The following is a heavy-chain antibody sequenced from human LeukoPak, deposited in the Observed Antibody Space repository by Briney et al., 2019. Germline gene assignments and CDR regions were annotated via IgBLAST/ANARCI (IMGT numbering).Heavy chain of an antibody. V-gene: IGHV4-34*01. Sequence: SETLSLTCAVYGGSFSGYYWSWIRQPPGKGLERIGEINHSGSTNYNPSLKSRVTISVDTSKNQFSLKLSSVTAADTAVYYCARGVDTATVSAFDYWGQGTLVTVSS. CDR2: INHSGST. CDR3: ARGVDTATVSAFDY. J-gene: IGHJ4*02. D-gene: IGHD5-18*01. CDR1: GGSFSGYY.